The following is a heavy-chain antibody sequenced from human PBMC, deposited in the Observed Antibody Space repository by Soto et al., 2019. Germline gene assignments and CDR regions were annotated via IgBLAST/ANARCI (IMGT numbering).Heavy chain of an antibody. CDR1: GASISGFY. J-gene: IGHJ5*02. V-gene: IGHV4-4*07. Sequence: SETLSLTCTVSGASISGFYWSWIRKSAGKGLEWIGRIYATGTTDYTPPLKSRVMMSVDTSKKQFSLKLRSVTAADTAVYYCVRDGTKTLRDWFDPWGQGISVTVSS. D-gene: IGHD1-1*01. CDR2: IYATGTT. CDR3: VRDGTKTLRDWFDP.